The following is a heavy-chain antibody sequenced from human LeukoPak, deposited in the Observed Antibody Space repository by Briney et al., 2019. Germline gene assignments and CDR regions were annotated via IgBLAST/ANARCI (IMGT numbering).Heavy chain of an antibody. D-gene: IGHD6-13*01. CDR2: ISGSGGST. CDR3: ATQIAAADDYYYYGMDV. Sequence: GGSLRLSCAASGSTFSSYAMSWVRQAPGKGLEWVSAISGSGGSTYYADSVKGRFTISRDNSKNTLYLQMNSLRAEDTAVYYCATQIAAADDYYYYGMDVWGQGTTVTVSS. V-gene: IGHV3-23*01. J-gene: IGHJ6*02. CDR1: GSTFSSYA.